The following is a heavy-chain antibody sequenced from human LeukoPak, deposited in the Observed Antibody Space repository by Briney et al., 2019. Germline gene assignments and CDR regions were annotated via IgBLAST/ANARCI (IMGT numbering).Heavy chain of an antibody. CDR2: ISYSGGST. V-gene: IGHV3-23*01. CDR1: GFTFGSYS. CDR3: AKAPPHGYSYYYGMDV. Sequence: PGGSLRLSCAASGFTFGSYSMNWVRQAPGKGLEWVSGISYSGGSTYYADSVKGRFTISRDNSKDTLYLQMNSLRAEDTAVYYCAKAPPHGYSYYYGMDVWGQGTTVTVSS. J-gene: IGHJ6*02.